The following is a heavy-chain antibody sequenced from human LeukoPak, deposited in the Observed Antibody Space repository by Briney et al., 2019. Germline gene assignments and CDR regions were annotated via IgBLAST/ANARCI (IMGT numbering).Heavy chain of an antibody. Sequence: GGSLRLSCAASGFTVSSNYMSWVRQAPGKGLEWVSVINSGGSTYYADSVKGRFTISRDNSKNTLYLQMNSLRAEDTAVYYCAKDRVGATKYYFDYWGQGTLVTVSS. D-gene: IGHD1-26*01. CDR3: AKDRVGATKYYFDY. J-gene: IGHJ4*02. CDR2: INSGGST. CDR1: GFTVSSNY. V-gene: IGHV3-66*01.